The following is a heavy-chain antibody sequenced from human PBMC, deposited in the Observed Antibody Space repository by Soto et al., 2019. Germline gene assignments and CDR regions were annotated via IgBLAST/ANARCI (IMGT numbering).Heavy chain of an antibody. CDR2: IIPIFGTA. V-gene: IGHV1-69*01. Sequence: QVQLVQSGAEVKKPGSSVKVSCKASGGTFSSYAISWVRQAPGQGLEWMGGIIPIFGTANYAQKFQGRVMITADESTSTAYMELSSLRSEDTAVYYCARVVHSYWGFNYYDSSGYLDYWGQGTLVTVSS. D-gene: IGHD3-22*01. CDR1: GGTFSSYA. CDR3: ARVVHSYWGFNYYDSSGYLDY. J-gene: IGHJ4*02.